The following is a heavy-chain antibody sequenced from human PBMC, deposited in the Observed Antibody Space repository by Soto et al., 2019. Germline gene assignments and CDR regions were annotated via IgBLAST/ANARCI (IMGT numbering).Heavy chain of an antibody. Sequence: GGSLKLSCAATGFTFTTYWMHWVGKAPGKGLVCVSRINYDGSSTNFADSVKGRFTISRDNAKNTLYLQMNSLRAEDTAVYYCARASSGWNYFDYWGQGT. D-gene: IGHD6-19*01. CDR3: ARASSGWNYFDY. V-gene: IGHV3-74*01. CDR2: INYDGSST. J-gene: IGHJ4*02. CDR1: GFTFTTYW.